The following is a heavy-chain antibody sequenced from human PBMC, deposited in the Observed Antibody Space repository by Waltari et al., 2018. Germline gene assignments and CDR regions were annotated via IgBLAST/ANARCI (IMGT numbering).Heavy chain of an antibody. J-gene: IGHJ4*02. CDR2: KRPDGNEK. Sequence: EVPLVESGGGLVQPGGSLRLSCAASGFTFSRYWMSWVRQAPGKGLGWVAKKRPDGNEKYYVDSVKGRLTISRDNAKNSLYLQMNSLRVEDTAVYFCARDPSYGAIDYWGQGTLVTVSS. CDR3: ARDPSYGAIDY. D-gene: IGHD4-17*01. CDR1: GFTFSRYW. V-gene: IGHV3-7*01.